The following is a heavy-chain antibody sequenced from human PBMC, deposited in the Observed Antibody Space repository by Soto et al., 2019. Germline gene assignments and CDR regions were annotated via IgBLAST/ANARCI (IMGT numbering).Heavy chain of an antibody. CDR3: AKDRVFGDLLTRDFDY. Sequence: QSGGSLRLSCEASGFTFADYAMHWVRQIPGKGLEWVSTITWNSGTIDYADSVKGRFTISRDNAKSSLYLQMHGLRTDDTALYYCAKDRVFGDLLTRDFDYWGQGTLVTVSS. CDR1: GFTFADYA. J-gene: IGHJ4*02. D-gene: IGHD3-10*02. CDR2: ITWNSGTI. V-gene: IGHV3-9*01.